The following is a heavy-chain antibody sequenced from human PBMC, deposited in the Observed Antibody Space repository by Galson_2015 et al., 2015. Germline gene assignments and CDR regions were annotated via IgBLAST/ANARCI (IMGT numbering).Heavy chain of an antibody. Sequence: SLRLSCAASGFTFSNYWMSWVRQAPGKGLEWVANIKQDGSEKYYVDSVKGRFTISRDNAKNSLYLQMNSLRAEDTAIYYCASQTWTGYFDYWGQGNLVTVSS. D-gene: IGHD3/OR15-3a*01. V-gene: IGHV3-7*03. J-gene: IGHJ4*02. CDR3: ASQTWTGYFDY. CDR2: IKQDGSEK. CDR1: GFTFSNYW.